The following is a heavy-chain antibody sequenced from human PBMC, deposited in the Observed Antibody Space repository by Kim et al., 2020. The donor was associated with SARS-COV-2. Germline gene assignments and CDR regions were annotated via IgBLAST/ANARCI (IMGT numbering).Heavy chain of an antibody. V-gene: IGHV1-69*13. CDR1: GGTFSSYA. CDR2: IIPIFGTA. D-gene: IGHD7-27*01. J-gene: IGHJ6*02. CDR3: ARDGDPDYYYYGMDV. Sequence: SVKVSCKASGGTFSSYAISWVRQAPGQGLEWMGGIIPIFGTANYAQKFQGRVTITADESTSTAYMELSSLRSEDTAVYYCARDGDPDYYYYGMDVWGQGTTVTVSS.